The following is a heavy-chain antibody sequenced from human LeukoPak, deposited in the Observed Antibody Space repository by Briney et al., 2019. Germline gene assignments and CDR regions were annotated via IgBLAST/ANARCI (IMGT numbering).Heavy chain of an antibody. CDR3: ARYSSSRLYYYYYGMDV. CDR1: GFTFSSYW. D-gene: IGHD6-13*01. V-gene: IGHV3-7*01. J-gene: IGHJ6*02. Sequence: HPGGSLRLSCAASGFTFSSYWMSWVRQAPGKGLDWVANIKQDGSEKYYVDSVKGRFTISRDNAKNSLYLQMSSVRAEDTAVYCCARYSSSRLYYYYYGMDVWGQGTTVTVSS. CDR2: IKQDGSEK.